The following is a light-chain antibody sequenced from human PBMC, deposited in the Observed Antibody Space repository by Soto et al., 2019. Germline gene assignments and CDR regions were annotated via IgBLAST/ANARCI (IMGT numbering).Light chain of an antibody. CDR2: LNSDGSH. CDR3: QTWGTGIQV. J-gene: IGLJ2*01. Sequence: QSVLTQSPSASASLGASVKVSCTLSSGHSSYTIAWHQQQPEKGPRYLMKLNSDGSHSKGDRIPDRFSGSSSGDERYLTISSLQSEDEADYYCQTWGTGIQVFGGGTKVTVL. CDR1: SGHSSYT. V-gene: IGLV4-69*01.